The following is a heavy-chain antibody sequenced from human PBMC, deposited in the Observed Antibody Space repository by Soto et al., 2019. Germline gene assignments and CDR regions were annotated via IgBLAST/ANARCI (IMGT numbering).Heavy chain of an antibody. Sequence: QITLRESGPTRVRPTQTLSLTCTFSGFSLHTSGVGVGWISQPPGKALEWLALIYWDDDKRYSPSLKCRLSITKDSSENQVVLTMTNMDPVDTATYYFAYRALYSGSYWDGAYFAYWGQGTLIIVSS. D-gene: IGHD1-26*01. V-gene: IGHV2-5*02. CDR3: AYRALYSGSYWDGAYFAY. J-gene: IGHJ4*02. CDR2: IYWDDDK. CDR1: GFSLHTSGVG.